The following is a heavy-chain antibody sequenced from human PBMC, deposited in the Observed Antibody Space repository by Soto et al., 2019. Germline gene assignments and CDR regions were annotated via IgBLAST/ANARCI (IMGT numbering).Heavy chain of an antibody. CDR1: GFTFSSYG. V-gene: IGHV3-30*18. D-gene: IGHD5-12*01. J-gene: IGHJ4*02. CDR2: ISYDGSNK. Sequence: GGSLRLSCAASGFTFSSYGMHWVRQAPGKGLEWVAVISYDGSNKYYADSVKGRFTISRDNSKNTLYLQMNSLRAEDTAVYYCAKDLEMATITNYWGQGTLVTVSS. CDR3: AKDLEMATITNY.